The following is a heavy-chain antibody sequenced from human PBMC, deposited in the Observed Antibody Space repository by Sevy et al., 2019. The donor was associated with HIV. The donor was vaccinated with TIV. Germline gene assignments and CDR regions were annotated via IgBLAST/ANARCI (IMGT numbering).Heavy chain of an antibody. Sequence: ASVKVSCKASGYTFTGYYMHWVRQAPGQGLEWMGRINPNSGGTNYAQKFQGRVTMTRDTSISTAYMELSRLRSDDTAVYYCARDLFRSDVVPAAIWFDPWGQGTLVTVSS. V-gene: IGHV1-2*06. CDR3: ARDLFRSDVVPAAIWFDP. J-gene: IGHJ5*02. CDR2: INPNSGGT. CDR1: GYTFTGYY. D-gene: IGHD2-2*01.